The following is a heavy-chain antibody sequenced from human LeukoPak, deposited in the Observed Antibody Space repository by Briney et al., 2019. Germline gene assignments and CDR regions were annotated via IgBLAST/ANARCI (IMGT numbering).Heavy chain of an antibody. V-gene: IGHV3-33*06. CDR1: GFSFSNFG. CDR3: AKGRASGSGSYSYRGFDH. J-gene: IGHJ5*02. CDR2: ISHDGSKE. Sequence: PGGSLRLSCAASGFSFSNFGMHWVRQAPGKGLEWVAVISHDGSKEYYAGSVKGRFTISRDNSRNTLYLQMNSLRAEDTAVYYCAKGRASGSGSYSYRGFDHWGQGTLVTVSS. D-gene: IGHD6-19*01.